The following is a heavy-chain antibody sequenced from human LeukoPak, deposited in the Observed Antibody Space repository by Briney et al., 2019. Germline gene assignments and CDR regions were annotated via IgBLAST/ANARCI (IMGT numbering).Heavy chain of an antibody. D-gene: IGHD1-1*01. CDR3: ARGGSTGTNLNWVDP. J-gene: IGHJ5*02. Sequence: SETLSLTCTVPGGSILSSYWSWIRQPPGKGLEWIGYMYYSGSTNYNPSLKSRVTISVDKSKNQFSLKLSSVTPPDRAVYYCARGGSTGTNLNWVDPWGQGTLVTVSS. CDR2: MYYSGST. CDR1: GGSILSSY. V-gene: IGHV4-59*01.